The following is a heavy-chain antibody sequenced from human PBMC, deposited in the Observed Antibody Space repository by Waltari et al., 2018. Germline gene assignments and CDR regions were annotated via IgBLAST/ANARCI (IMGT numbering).Heavy chain of an antibody. D-gene: IGHD5-18*01. J-gene: IGHJ4*02. CDR1: GYTFTSFE. CDR2: MNPYSSNA. Sequence: QVQLVQPGAEVRKPGASVKVSCKTSGYTFTSFEIHWVRQAPGQGLEWVGWMNPYSSNAGHPQQCQGRVTFTRNTSLSTAYMDLRGLGPDDTAIYYWARILGPYSHGLGFWGQGTLVTVSS. V-gene: IGHV1-8*01. CDR3: ARILGPYSHGLGF.